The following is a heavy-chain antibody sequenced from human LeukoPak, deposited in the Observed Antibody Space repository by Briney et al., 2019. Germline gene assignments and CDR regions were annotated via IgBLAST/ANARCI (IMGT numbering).Heavy chain of an antibody. Sequence: ETLSLTCTVSGGSISSSSYYWGWIRQPPGKGLEWVSSISSSSSYIYYADSVKGRFTISRDNAKNSLYLQMNSLRAEDTAVYYCARGGRTRDYYMDVWGKGTTVTVSS. CDR3: ARGGRTRDYYMDV. D-gene: IGHD1-7*01. V-gene: IGHV3-21*01. CDR1: GGSISSSS. CDR2: ISSSSSYI. J-gene: IGHJ6*03.